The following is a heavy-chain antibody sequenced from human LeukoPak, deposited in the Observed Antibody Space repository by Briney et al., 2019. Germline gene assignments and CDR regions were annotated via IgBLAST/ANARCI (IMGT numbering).Heavy chain of an antibody. Sequence: SQTLSLTCAISGDSVSSNSAAWNWIRQSPSRGLEWLGRTYYGSKWYNDYAVSVKSRITINPDTSKNQFSLQLNSVTPEDTAVYYCARVPAPWELYAFDIWGQGTMVTVSS. CDR1: GDSVSSNSAA. J-gene: IGHJ3*02. V-gene: IGHV6-1*01. CDR2: TYYGSKWYN. CDR3: ARVPAPWELYAFDI. D-gene: IGHD1-26*01.